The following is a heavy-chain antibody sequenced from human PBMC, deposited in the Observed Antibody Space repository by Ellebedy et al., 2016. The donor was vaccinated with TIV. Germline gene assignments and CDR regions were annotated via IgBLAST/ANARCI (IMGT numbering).Heavy chain of an antibody. CDR2: MSYDGNIE. V-gene: IGHV3-30-3*01. Sequence: GESLKISXAASGFTFSSYAMHWVRQAPGKGLEWVALMSYDGNIEYYADSVKGRFTISRDNSKNTLFLQMKSLREDDTAVYYCARDRPRSGWRFDYWGQGTLVTVSS. J-gene: IGHJ4*02. D-gene: IGHD6-19*01. CDR3: ARDRPRSGWRFDY. CDR1: GFTFSSYA.